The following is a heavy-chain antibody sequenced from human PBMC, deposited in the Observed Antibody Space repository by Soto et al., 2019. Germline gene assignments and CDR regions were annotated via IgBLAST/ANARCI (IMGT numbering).Heavy chain of an antibody. CDR1: GLSLSSYA. CDR3: AKDHLEIHLWPKYDFDY. J-gene: IGHJ4*02. CDR2: ISGSGGST. Sequence: GFLRVSVVASGLSLSSYAMIRVRQAPGKGLEWVSAISGSGGSTYYADSVKGRFTISRDNSRNTLYLQMNILRAEDTAVYYCAKDHLEIHLWPKYDFDYWGQGTLVTASS. V-gene: IGHV3-23*01. D-gene: IGHD5-18*01.